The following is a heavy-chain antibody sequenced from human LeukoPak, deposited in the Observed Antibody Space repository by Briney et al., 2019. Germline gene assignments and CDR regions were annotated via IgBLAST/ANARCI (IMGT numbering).Heavy chain of an antibody. Sequence: GASVKVSCKASGYTFTGYYMHWVRQAPGQGLEWMGWINPNSGGTNYAQKFQGRVTMTRDTSISTAYMELSRLRSDDTAVYYCARAGPRVVVPAECDYWGQGTLVTVSS. CDR2: INPNSGGT. CDR3: ARAGPRVVVPAECDY. J-gene: IGHJ4*02. D-gene: IGHD2-2*01. CDR1: GYTFTGYY. V-gene: IGHV1-2*02.